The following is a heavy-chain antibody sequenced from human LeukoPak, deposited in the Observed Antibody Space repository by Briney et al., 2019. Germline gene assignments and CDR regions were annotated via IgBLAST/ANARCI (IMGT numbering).Heavy chain of an antibody. D-gene: IGHD2-15*01. CDR3: ARGRDIVVVVAAVGGRTEYFQH. J-gene: IGHJ1*01. Sequence: SETLSLTCAVYGGSFSGYYWSWIRQPPGKGLEWIGEINHSGSTNYNTSLKSRVTISVDPSKNQFSLKLRSVTAADTAVYYCARGRDIVVVVAAVGGRTEYFQHWGQGTLVTVSS. CDR1: GGSFSGYY. V-gene: IGHV4-34*01. CDR2: INHSGST.